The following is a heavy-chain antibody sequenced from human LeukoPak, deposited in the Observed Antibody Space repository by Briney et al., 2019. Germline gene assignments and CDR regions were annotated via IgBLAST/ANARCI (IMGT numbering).Heavy chain of an antibody. CDR3: ARGHTYYDILTGYYTGSIWFDP. CDR1: GDSISSSNCY. J-gene: IGHJ5*02. V-gene: IGHV4-39*07. CDR2: IYYSGST. Sequence: SETLSLTCTVSGDSISSSNCYWGWIRQPPGKGLEWIGSIYYSGSTYYNPSLKSRVTISVDTSKNQFSLKLSSVTAADTAVYYCARGHTYYDILTGYYTGSIWFDPWGQGTLVTVSS. D-gene: IGHD3-9*01.